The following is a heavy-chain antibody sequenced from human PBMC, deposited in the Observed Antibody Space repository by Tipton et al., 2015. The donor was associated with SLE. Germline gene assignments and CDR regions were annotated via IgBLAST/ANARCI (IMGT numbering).Heavy chain of an antibody. CDR1: GGSISSYY. CDR3: ARGLGYCSSTSCYTGDY. CDR2: IYYSGST. J-gene: IGHJ4*02. V-gene: IGHV4-59*01. D-gene: IGHD2-2*02. Sequence: TLSLTCTVSGGSISSYYWSWIRQPPGKGLEWIGYIYYSGSTNYNPSLKSRVTISVDTSKNQFSLKLSSVTAADTAVYYCARGLGYCSSTSCYTGDYWGQGTLVTVSS.